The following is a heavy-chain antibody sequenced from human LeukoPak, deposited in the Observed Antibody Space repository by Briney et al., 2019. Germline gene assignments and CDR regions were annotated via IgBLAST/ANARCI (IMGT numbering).Heavy chain of an antibody. D-gene: IGHD3-10*01. J-gene: IGHJ5*02. V-gene: IGHV3-23*01. CDR1: GFTFSSYA. CDR3: AKRRHYYGSGDYYRDP. CDR2: ISGSGTNT. Sequence: PGGSLRLSCAASGFTFSSYAMSWVRQAPGKGLEWVSSISGSGTNTYYADSVKGRFTISSDNSRNLLFLQMSSLRVEDTAVYYCAKRRHYYGSGDYYRDPWGQGTLVTVSS.